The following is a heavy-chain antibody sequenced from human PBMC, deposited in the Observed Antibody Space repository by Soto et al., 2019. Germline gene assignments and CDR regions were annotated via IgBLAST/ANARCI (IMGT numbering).Heavy chain of an antibody. CDR2: ISGSGGST. J-gene: IGHJ4*02. Sequence: LRLSCAASGLTFSSYAMSWVRQAPGKGLEWVSAISGSGGSTYYADSVKGRFTISRANSKNTLYLQMNSLRAEDTAVYYCAKDKGIAVAGTGYYFDYWGQGTLVTVSS. CDR1: GLTFSSYA. CDR3: AKDKGIAVAGTGYYFDY. D-gene: IGHD6-19*01. V-gene: IGHV3-23*01.